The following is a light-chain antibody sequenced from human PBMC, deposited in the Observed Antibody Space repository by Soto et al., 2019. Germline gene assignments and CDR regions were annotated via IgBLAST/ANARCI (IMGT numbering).Light chain of an antibody. J-gene: IGKJ4*01. CDR2: DAS. Sequence: SVLTQSPATLSLSPGERATLSCRASPSVSNSLAWYQHKPGQAPRLLINDASNRATGVPTRFSGSGSGAVFNIAISRLEREDFTVYYYKQRSKRSPLTFGGGTRVEIK. CDR1: PSVSNS. V-gene: IGKV3-11*01. CDR3: KQRSKRSPLT.